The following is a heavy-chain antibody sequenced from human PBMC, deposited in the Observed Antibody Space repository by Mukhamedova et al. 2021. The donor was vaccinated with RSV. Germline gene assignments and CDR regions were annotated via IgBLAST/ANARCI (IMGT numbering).Heavy chain of an antibody. CDR3: AKDGKEGYCSGTSCWTYNWFDP. Sequence: VRQAPGKGLEWVAVISFDGSIKVYADSVQGRFTISRDDSKNTLYLQMDSLRAEDTAVYYCAKDGKEGYCSGTSCWTYNWFDPLG. J-gene: IGHJ5*02. D-gene: IGHD2-2*01. V-gene: IGHV3-30*18. CDR2: ISFDGSIK.